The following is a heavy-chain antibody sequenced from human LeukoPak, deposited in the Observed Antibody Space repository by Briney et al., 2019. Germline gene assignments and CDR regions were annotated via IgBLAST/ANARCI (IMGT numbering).Heavy chain of an antibody. D-gene: IGHD4-11*01. CDR1: GGSISSSRSY. J-gene: IGHJ5*02. CDR2: IYYNGDT. CDR3: SREGYSCPNWFDT. Sequence: SETLSLTCSVSGGSISSSRSYWGWIRQTPGKGLEWVGSIYYNGDTYYNPSFKSRVSMSVDTAKNQISLILTSVTAADTAVYYCSREGYSCPNWFDTWGQGTQVTVSS. V-gene: IGHV4-39*07.